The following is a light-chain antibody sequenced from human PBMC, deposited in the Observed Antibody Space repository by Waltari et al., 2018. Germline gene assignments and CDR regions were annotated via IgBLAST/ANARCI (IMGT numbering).Light chain of an antibody. V-gene: IGKV4-1*01. CDR3: QRRSNWPIT. CDR1: QSVLYSSNNKNY. J-gene: IGKJ5*01. Sequence: DIVMTQSPDSLAVSLGERATINCKSSQSVLYSSNNKNYLAWYQQKPGQPPKLLIYWASTRESGVPDVFSGSGSGTDFTLTISSLEPEDFAVYYCQRRSNWPITFGQGTRLEIK. CDR2: WAS.